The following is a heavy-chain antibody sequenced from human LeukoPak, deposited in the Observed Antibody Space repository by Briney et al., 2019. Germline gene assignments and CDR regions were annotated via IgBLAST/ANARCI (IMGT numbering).Heavy chain of an antibody. CDR1: GYTFSDYF. CDR3: AREHYNYYMDV. J-gene: IGHJ6*03. V-gene: IGHV1-2*02. CDR2: IIPKSGAT. Sequence: ASVKVSCKASGYTFSDYFIHWVRQAPGQGLEWMGWIIPKSGATNYAQRFRDRVTVTSDTSTAYMDLSRLTSDDTAVYYCAREHYNYYMDVWGKGTTVTVSS.